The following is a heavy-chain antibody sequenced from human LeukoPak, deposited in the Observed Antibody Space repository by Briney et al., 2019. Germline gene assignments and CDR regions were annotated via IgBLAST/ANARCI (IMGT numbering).Heavy chain of an antibody. V-gene: IGHV3-23*01. Sequence: GGSLRLSCAASGFTFSSYAMSWVRQAPGKGLEWVSVISGSGGSTYYADSVKGRFTISRDNSKNTLYLQTNSLRAEDTAVYYCAKGWYSSGWYFDYWGQGTLVTVSS. J-gene: IGHJ4*02. D-gene: IGHD6-19*01. CDR3: AKGWYSSGWYFDY. CDR1: GFTFSSYA. CDR2: ISGSGGST.